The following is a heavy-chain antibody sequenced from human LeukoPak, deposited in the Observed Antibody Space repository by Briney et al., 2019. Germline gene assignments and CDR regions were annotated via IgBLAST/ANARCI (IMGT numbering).Heavy chain of an antibody. J-gene: IGHJ4*02. CDR2: TSSNGNK. D-gene: IGHD3-16*01. CDR3: ARERGIRALYFDT. Sequence: GGSLTLSCAVSGFTFISYTMHWVRQAPGQGLEWVTLTSSNGNKNLASAVQGRFTNSRENSRNKVYLQLASLRPGDTAVYYWARERGIRALYFDTWGQGTLVTVSS. V-gene: IGHV3-30*04. CDR1: GFTFISYT.